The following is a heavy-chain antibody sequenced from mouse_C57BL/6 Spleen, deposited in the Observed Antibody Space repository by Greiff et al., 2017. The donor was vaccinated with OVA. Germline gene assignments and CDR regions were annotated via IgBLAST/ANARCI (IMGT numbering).Heavy chain of an antibody. Sequence: VQLQQSGPGLVQPSQSLSITCTVSGFSLTSYGVHWVRQSPGKGLEWLGVIWRGGSTDYNAAFMSRLSITKDNSKSQVFFKMNSLQADDTAIYYCAKNRLTYYGSSYGAMDYWGQGTSVTVSS. D-gene: IGHD1-1*01. V-gene: IGHV2-5*01. CDR1: GFSLTSYG. CDR3: AKNRLTYYGSSYGAMDY. J-gene: IGHJ4*01. CDR2: IWRGGST.